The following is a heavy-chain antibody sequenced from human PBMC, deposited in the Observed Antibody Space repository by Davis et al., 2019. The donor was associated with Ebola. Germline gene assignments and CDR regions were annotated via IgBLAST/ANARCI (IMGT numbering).Heavy chain of an antibody. CDR3: AKTRCATCHSPDS. CDR2: ISGSGGRT. V-gene: IGHV3-23*01. CDR1: GFTFSNYS. Sequence: PGGSLRLSCAASGFTFSNYSMTWVRQAPGKGLEWVSGISGSGGRTDYADSVKGRFTISSDNSKNTLYVQVNSLIAEDTAIYYCAKTRCATCHSPDSWGQGTLVTVSS. J-gene: IGHJ4*02.